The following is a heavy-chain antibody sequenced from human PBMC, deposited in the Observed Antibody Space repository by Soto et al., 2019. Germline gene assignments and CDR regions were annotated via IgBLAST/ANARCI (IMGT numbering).Heavy chain of an antibody. CDR1: GFSFSTYA. J-gene: IGHJ4*02. CDR3: ARDQRAFVSYFDS. V-gene: IGHV3-23*01. CDR2: ISGSGGST. D-gene: IGHD3-10*01. Sequence: AGSLRPSCAASGFSFSTYAMSWVRQAPGKGLEWVSGISGSGGSTYYADSEKGRFTISREKSKRMLYLQMNVLRAEDTVIYYGARDQRAFVSYFDSWGQGTLVTVSS.